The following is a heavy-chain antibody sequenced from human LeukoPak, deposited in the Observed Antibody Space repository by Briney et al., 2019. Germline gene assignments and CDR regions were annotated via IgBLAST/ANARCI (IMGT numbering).Heavy chain of an antibody. CDR2: ISGSGGST. D-gene: IGHD6-19*01. V-gene: IGHV3-23*01. CDR1: GFTFSSYA. Sequence: GGSLRLSCAASGFTFSSYAMSWVRQAPGKGLEWDSAISGSGGSTYYADSVKGRFTISRDNSKNTLYLQMNSLRAEDTAVYYCAKDVTVEEQWPNWFDPWGQGTLVTVSS. J-gene: IGHJ5*02. CDR3: AKDVTVEEQWPNWFDP.